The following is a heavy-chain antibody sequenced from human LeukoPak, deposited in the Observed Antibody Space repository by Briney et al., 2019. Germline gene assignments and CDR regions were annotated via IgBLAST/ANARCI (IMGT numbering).Heavy chain of an antibody. CDR3: ARGYSDTAMALTKRNYYDSSGYYFLTYFDY. CDR1: GGSFSGYY. D-gene: IGHD3-22*01. J-gene: IGHJ4*02. Sequence: PSETLSLTCAVYGGSFSGYYWSWIRQPPGKGLEWIGEINYSGSTNYNPSLKSRVTISVDTSKNQFSLKLSSVTAADTAVYYCARGYSDTAMALTKRNYYDSSGYYFLTYFDYWGQGTLVTVSS. CDR2: INYSGST. V-gene: IGHV4-34*01.